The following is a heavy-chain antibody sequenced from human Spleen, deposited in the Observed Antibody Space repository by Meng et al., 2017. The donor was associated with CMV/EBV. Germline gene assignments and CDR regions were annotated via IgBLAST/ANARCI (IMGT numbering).Heavy chain of an antibody. CDR1: GYTFTGYY. CDR3: ASIPSGSYYEFDY. Sequence: VQRVQSGAEVKKPGASVKVSCKASGYTFTGYYMHWVRQAPGQGLEWMGWINPNSGGTNYAQKFKGRVTMTRDTSISTAYMELSRLRSDDTAVYYCASIPSGSYYEFDYWGQGTLVTVSS. V-gene: IGHV1-2*02. J-gene: IGHJ4*02. CDR2: INPNSGGT. D-gene: IGHD1-26*01.